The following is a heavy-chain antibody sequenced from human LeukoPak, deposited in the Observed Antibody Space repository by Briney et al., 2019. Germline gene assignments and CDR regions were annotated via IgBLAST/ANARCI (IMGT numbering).Heavy chain of an antibody. CDR1: GYTFTSYG. Sequence: ASVKVSCKASGYTFTSYGISWVRQAPGQVLEWMGWISAYNGNTNYAQKLQGRVTMTTDTSTSTAYMELRSLRSDDTAVYYCARVNSSGWSYYYYGMDVWGQGTTVTVSS. CDR3: ARVNSSGWSYYYYGMDV. V-gene: IGHV1-18*01. J-gene: IGHJ6*02. D-gene: IGHD6-19*01. CDR2: ISAYNGNT.